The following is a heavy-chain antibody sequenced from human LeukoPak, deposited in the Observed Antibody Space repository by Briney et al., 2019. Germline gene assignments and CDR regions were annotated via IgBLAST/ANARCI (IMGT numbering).Heavy chain of an antibody. Sequence: GGSLRLSCTASRFTVSANYMSWVRQAPGKGLEWVSGIYSGGRTDYADSVKGRFTISRGNAKNSLYLQMNSLRAEDTAVYYCARGRANVAAADNWFDPWGQGTLVTVSS. V-gene: IGHV3-66*01. J-gene: IGHJ5*02. CDR1: RFTVSANY. CDR2: IYSGGRT. D-gene: IGHD6-13*01. CDR3: ARGRANVAAADNWFDP.